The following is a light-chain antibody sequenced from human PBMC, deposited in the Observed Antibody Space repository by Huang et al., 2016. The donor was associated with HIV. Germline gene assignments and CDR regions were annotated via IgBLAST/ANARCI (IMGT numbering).Light chain of an antibody. CDR1: QSIDGY. CDR3: QQIYSTLLT. V-gene: IGKV1-39*01. J-gene: IGKJ5*01. Sequence: IQMTQSPSSLSASVGDRVTITCRASQSIDGYLNWYQQKPGKAPKLLISSATTLHTGVPPRFSGSGSGTDYTLIIDNLQPDDFATYFCQQIYSTLLTFGQGSRLDTK. CDR2: SAT.